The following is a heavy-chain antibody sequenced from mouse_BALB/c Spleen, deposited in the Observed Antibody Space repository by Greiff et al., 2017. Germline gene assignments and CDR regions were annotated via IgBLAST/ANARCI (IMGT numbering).Heavy chain of an antibody. J-gene: IGHJ4*01. Sequence: VQGVESGPGLVAPSQCLSISCTASGFSFTSYGVHWVRQPPGKGLEWLGLIWAGGSTNYNSALMSRLSISKDNSKSQVFLKMNSLQTDDTAMYYCARDGGPPGAMDYWGQGTSVTVSS. CDR2: IWAGGST. CDR1: GFSFTSYG. V-gene: IGHV2-9*02. CDR3: ARDGGPPGAMDY.